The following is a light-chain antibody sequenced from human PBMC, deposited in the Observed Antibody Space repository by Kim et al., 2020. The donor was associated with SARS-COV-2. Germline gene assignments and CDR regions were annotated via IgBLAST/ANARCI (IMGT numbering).Light chain of an antibody. CDR3: NSRDGRGNHFNWV. CDR1: SLRSYY. V-gene: IGLV3-19*01. J-gene: IGLJ3*02. CDR2: GKN. Sequence: SSELTQDPAVSVALGQTVRITCQGDSLRSYYANWYQQKPGQAPVLVIYGKNNRPSGIPDRFSGSSSGNTASLTITGDQAEDGVDYYCNSRDGRGNHFNWV.